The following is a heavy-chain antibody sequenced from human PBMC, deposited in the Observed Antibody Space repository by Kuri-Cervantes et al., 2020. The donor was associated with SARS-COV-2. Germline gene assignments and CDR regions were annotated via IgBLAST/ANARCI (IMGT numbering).Heavy chain of an antibody. J-gene: IGHJ4*02. V-gene: IGHV4-34*01. CDR2: INHSGST. CDR1: GFTFNNFA. Sequence: ESLKISCAASGFTFNNFAMSWVRQAPGKGLEWIGEINHSGSTNYNPSLKSRVTVSVDTSKNQFSLKLNSVTAADTAVYYCARMGSGSKLFDYWGQGTLVTVSS. D-gene: IGHD3-10*01. CDR3: ARMGSGSKLFDY.